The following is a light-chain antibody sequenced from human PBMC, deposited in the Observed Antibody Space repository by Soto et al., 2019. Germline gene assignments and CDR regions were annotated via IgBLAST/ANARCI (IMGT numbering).Light chain of an antibody. Sequence: EIVLTQSPGTLSLSPGERGTLSCRASQSVSSIYLAWYQQKPGQAPRLLIYDVSSRATGIPDRFSGSGSGTDFTLTISRLEPEDFAVYYCQQSGSSPGTFGQGTKVEIK. CDR2: DVS. CDR1: QSVSSIY. J-gene: IGKJ1*01. V-gene: IGKV3-20*01. CDR3: QQSGSSPGT.